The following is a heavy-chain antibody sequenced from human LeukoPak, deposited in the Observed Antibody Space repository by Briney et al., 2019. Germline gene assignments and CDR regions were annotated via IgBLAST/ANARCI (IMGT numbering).Heavy chain of an antibody. Sequence: SETLSLTCSVSGGSISSPNHDWAWIRQPPGQGLEWIGSIYYSGTTYYNLSLKSRVTLSVDTSQNQFSLKLSSVTAADTAVYYCVTEPGYCTGGRCYGGWFDPWGQGTLVTVSS. J-gene: IGHJ5*02. CDR3: VTEPGYCTGGRCYGGWFDP. CDR2: IYYSGTT. D-gene: IGHD2-15*01. CDR1: GGSISSPNHD. V-gene: IGHV4-39*02.